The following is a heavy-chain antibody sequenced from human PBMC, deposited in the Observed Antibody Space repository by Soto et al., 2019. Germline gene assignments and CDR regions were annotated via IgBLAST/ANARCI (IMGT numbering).Heavy chain of an antibody. CDR3: VSSLHWELRSYYYYGMDV. CDR1: GYTFTSYG. CDR2: ISAYNGNT. D-gene: IGHD1-26*01. V-gene: IGHV1-18*01. Sequence: QVQLVQSGAEVKKPGASVKVSCKASGYTFTSYGISWVRQAPGQGLEWMGWISAYNGNTNYAQKLQGRVTMTTDTSTSTAYMELRSLRSDDTAVYYCVSSLHWELRSYYYYGMDVWGQGTTVTVSS. J-gene: IGHJ6*02.